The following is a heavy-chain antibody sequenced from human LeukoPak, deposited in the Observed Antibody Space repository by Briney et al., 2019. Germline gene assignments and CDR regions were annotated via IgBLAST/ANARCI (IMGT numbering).Heavy chain of an antibody. Sequence: ASVKVSCKASGYTFTSYDINWVRQATGQGLEWMGWMNPNSGNTGYAQKFQGRVTMTRNTSISTAYMELSSLRSEDTAVYYCARGLSYYYGSGSYYLRAFDIWGQGTMVTVSS. CDR3: ARGLSYYYGSGSYYLRAFDI. V-gene: IGHV1-8*01. D-gene: IGHD3-10*01. CDR2: MNPNSGNT. J-gene: IGHJ3*02. CDR1: GYTFTSYD.